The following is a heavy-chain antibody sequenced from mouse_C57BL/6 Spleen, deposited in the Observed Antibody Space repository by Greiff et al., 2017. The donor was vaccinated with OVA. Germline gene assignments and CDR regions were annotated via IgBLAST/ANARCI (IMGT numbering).Heavy chain of an antibody. CDR1: GFNIKDYY. D-gene: IGHD1-1*01. J-gene: IGHJ2*01. CDR2: IDPEDGDT. V-gene: IGHV14-1*01. CDR3: TSTVVAPYYFDY. Sequence: EVQLQQSGAELVRPGASVKLSCTASGFNIKDYYMHWVKQRPEQGLEWIGRIDPEDGDTEYAPKFQGKATMTADTSSTTAYLQLSSITSEDTAVYYCTSTVVAPYYFDYWGQGTTLTVSS.